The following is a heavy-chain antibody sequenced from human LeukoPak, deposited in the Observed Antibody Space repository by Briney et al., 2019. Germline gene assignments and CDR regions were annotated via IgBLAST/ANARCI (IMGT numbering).Heavy chain of an antibody. J-gene: IGHJ6*03. CDR3: VRVGVGAPHYYYYMDV. D-gene: IGHD1-26*01. Sequence: ASVKVSCKASGYTFTSYAMNWVRQAPGQGLEWMGWINTNTGNPTYAQGFTGRFVFSLDTSVSTAYLQISSLKAEDTAVYYCVRVGVGAPHYYYYMDVWGKGTTVTVSS. V-gene: IGHV7-4-1*02. CDR2: INTNTGNP. CDR1: GYTFTSYA.